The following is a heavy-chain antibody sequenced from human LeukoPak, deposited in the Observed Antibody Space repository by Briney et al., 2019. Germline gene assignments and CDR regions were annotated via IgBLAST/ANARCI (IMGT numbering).Heavy chain of an antibody. Sequence: PGGSLRLSCTASGVTFSNYAMHWVRRPPGRGLEWVAVISFDGTNKYYGDSVEGRFSVSRDNSKNTLYLQMNSLRTDNTAMYYCATDYGDYEPIDYWGQGTLVTVSS. CDR2: ISFDGTNK. CDR3: ATDYGDYEPIDY. D-gene: IGHD4-17*01. V-gene: IGHV3-30*04. CDR1: GVTFSNYA. J-gene: IGHJ4*02.